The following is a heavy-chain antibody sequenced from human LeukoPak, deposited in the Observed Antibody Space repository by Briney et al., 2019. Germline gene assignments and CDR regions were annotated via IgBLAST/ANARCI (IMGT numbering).Heavy chain of an antibody. J-gene: IGHJ6*04. Sequence: GGSLKLSCAASGFTFSSYWMTWVRQAPGKGLEWVATIKHDGSEDYYVDSVKGRFTISRDNAKSSMWLQMSSLRAEDTAVYYCAELGITMIGGVWGKGTTVTISS. CDR2: IKHDGSED. V-gene: IGHV3-7*01. D-gene: IGHD3-10*02. CDR1: GFTFSSYW. CDR3: AELGITMIGGV.